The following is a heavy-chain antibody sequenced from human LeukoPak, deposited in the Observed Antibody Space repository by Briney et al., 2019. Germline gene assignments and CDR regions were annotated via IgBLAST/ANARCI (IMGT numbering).Heavy chain of an antibody. CDR1: GGSISSGSYY. J-gene: IGHJ5*02. CDR2: IYTSGST. Sequence: SETLSLTCTVSGGSISSGSYYWSWIRQPAGKGLEWIGRIYTSGSTNYNPSLKSRVTISVDTSKNQFSLKLSSVTAADTAVYYCVKSGKLRFDPWGQGTLVTVSS. V-gene: IGHV4-61*02. D-gene: IGHD1-1*01. CDR3: VKSGKLRFDP.